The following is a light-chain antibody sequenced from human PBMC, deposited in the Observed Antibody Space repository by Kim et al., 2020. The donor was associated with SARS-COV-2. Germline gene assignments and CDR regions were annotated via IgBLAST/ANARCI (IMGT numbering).Light chain of an antibody. J-gene: IGKJ2*01. CDR2: DAS. Sequence: LSLSPGESATRSCGASQSVGNYLGWYQQKPGQAPRLLIYDASNRATGIPARFSGSGSGTDFTLTISSLEPEDFAIYYCQERSDWYTFGQGTKLEI. CDR3: QERSDWYT. CDR1: QSVGNY. V-gene: IGKV3-11*01.